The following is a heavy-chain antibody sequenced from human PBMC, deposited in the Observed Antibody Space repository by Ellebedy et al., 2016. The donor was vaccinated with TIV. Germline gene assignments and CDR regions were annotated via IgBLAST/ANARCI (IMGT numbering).Heavy chain of an antibody. CDR2: ISYDGSDK. CDR3: AKEIYYDTSGYYYVPTQWSTLDV. V-gene: IGHV3-30*18. D-gene: IGHD3-22*01. CDR1: GFNFGRYG. Sequence: GESLKISCGASGFNFGRYGMYWVRQAPGKGLEWITFISYDGSDKYYADSVKGRFTISRDNSNKILFLQMSSLGPEDTAVYYCAKEIYYDTSGYYYVPTQWSTLDVWGQGTTVTVSS. J-gene: IGHJ6*02.